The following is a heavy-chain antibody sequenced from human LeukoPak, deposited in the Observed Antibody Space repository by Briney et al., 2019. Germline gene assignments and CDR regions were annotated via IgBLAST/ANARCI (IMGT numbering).Heavy chain of an antibody. CDR2: ISGSGSST. D-gene: IGHD1-20*01. Sequence: GGSLRLSCVASGFTFDIYAMSWVRQAPGKGLEWVSAISGSGSSTYYADSVKGRFTLSRDNSKNTVYMQMNSLGVDDTAVYYCAKDRGGIAGPPVGTWGQGTLVTVSS. CDR3: AKDRGGIAGPPVGT. J-gene: IGHJ5*02. V-gene: IGHV3-23*01. CDR1: GFTFDIYA.